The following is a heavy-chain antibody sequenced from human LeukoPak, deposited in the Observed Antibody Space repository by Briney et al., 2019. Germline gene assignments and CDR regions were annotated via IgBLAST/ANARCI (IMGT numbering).Heavy chain of an antibody. CDR3: TKGSGYDGGSYDS. CDR1: GFTFTDHF. CDR2: SRNKDNSFST. D-gene: IGHD5-12*01. J-gene: IGHJ4*02. V-gene: IGHV3-72*01. Sequence: GGSLRLSCAASGFTFTDHFMDWVRQAPGKGLEWVGHSRNKDNSFSTEYAASEKGRFMISRDGSKNSLYLQMDSLKTEDTAVYYCTKGSGYDGGSYDSWGQGTLVTVSS.